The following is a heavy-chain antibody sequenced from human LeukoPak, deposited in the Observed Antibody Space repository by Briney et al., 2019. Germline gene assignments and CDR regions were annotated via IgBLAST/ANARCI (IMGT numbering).Heavy chain of an antibody. CDR1: GGTFSSYA. Sequence: SVKVSCKASGGTFSSYAISWVRQAPGQGLEWMGGIIPIFGTANYAQKFQGRVTITADKSTSTAYMELSSLRSDDTAVYYCARMSAMGYCTNGVCPPSDYWGQGTLVTVSS. J-gene: IGHJ4*02. CDR2: IIPIFGTA. CDR3: ARMSAMGYCTNGVCPPSDY. V-gene: IGHV1-69*06. D-gene: IGHD2-8*01.